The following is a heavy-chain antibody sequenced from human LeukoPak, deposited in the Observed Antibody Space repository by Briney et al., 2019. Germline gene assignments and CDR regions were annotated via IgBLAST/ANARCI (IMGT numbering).Heavy chain of an antibody. J-gene: IGHJ3*02. CDR1: GGSISSGGYY. D-gene: IGHD5-18*01. V-gene: IGHV4-31*03. Sequence: PSQTLSLTCTVSGGSISSGGYYWSWIRQHPGKGLEWIGYIYYSGSTYYNPSLKSRVTISVDTSKNQFSLKLSSVAAADTAVYYCARDGGYSYGYGDAFDIWGQGTMVTVSS. CDR3: ARDGGYSYGYGDAFDI. CDR2: IYYSGST.